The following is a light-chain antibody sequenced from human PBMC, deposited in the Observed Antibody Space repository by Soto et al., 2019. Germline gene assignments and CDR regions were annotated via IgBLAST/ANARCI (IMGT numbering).Light chain of an antibody. CDR2: EVN. Sequence: QSVLTQSPSAYGSPRHSVIIFCTGTSSDVGAYDYVSWYQQHPGKAPELIIYEVNQRPSGVPDRFSGSKSGNTASLTVSGLQAEDEDDYYCNSYSGSSNFVVFGTGNKVTV. J-gene: IGLJ1*01. CDR1: SSDVGAYDY. V-gene: IGLV2-8*01. CDR3: NSYSGSSNFVV.